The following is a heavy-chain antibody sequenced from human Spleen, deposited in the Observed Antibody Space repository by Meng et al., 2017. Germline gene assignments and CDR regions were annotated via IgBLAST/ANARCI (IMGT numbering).Heavy chain of an antibody. Sequence: QVQLVQFGAAVKKPGASVKVSCKASGYTYTDYQNDWVRQAPGQGLEWMGWIHPSGHPTYAQKFQGRVTISRDTSASTAYMELSSLRSEDTAIYYCARDLNGDRGIYFDYWGQGTLVTVSS. CDR1: GYTYTDYQ. CDR2: IHPSGHP. J-gene: IGHJ4*02. D-gene: IGHD3-10*01. CDR3: ARDLNGDRGIYFDY. V-gene: IGHV1-18*01.